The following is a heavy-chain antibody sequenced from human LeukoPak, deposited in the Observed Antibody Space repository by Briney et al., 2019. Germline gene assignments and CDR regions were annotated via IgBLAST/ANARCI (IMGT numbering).Heavy chain of an antibody. D-gene: IGHD5-18*01. CDR1: GGSISSYY. J-gene: IGHJ3*02. V-gene: IGHV4-59*01. Sequence: SETLSLTCTVSGGSISSYYWSWIRQPPGKGLEWIGYIYYSGSTNYNPSLKSRVTISVDTSKNQFSLKLSPVTAADTAVYYCARLTWIQLWLRSDAFDIWGQGTMVTVSS. CDR3: ARLTWIQLWLRSDAFDI. CDR2: IYYSGST.